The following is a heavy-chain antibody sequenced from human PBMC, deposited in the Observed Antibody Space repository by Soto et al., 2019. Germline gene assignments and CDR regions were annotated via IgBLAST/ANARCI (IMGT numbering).Heavy chain of an antibody. CDR2: IYYSGST. V-gene: IGHV4-59*12. CDR3: ARRRIQLWYPFDY. D-gene: IGHD5-18*01. Sequence: QVQLQESGPGLVKPSETLSLTCTVSGGSISSYYWSWIRQPPGQGLEWIGYIYYSGSTNYNPSLSSRVTISVDTSKNQYTLKLSSVTAADTAVDYRARRRIQLWYPFDYWGRGPLVTVSS. J-gene: IGHJ4*02. CDR1: GGSISSYY.